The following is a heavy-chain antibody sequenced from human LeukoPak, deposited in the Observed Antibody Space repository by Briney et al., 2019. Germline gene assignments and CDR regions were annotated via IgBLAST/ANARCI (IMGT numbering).Heavy chain of an antibody. J-gene: IGHJ6*02. CDR2: IWYDGSNK. Sequence: GGSLRLSCAASGFTFSSYGMHWVRQAPGKGLEWVAVIWYDGSNKYYADSVKGRFTISRDNSKNTLYLQMNSLRAEDTAVYYCAREAVVVAATRNYYYGMDVWGQGTTVTVSS. CDR3: AREAVVVAATRNYYYGMDV. V-gene: IGHV3-33*01. D-gene: IGHD2-15*01. CDR1: GFTFSSYG.